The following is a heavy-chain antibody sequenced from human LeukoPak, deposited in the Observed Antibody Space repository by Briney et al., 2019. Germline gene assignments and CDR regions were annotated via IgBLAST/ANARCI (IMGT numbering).Heavy chain of an antibody. Sequence: GGSLRLSXAASGFTFDDYAMHWVRQAPGKGLEWVSLISGDGGSTYYADSVEGRFTISRDNSKNSLYLQMNSLRTEDTALYYRAKAPEGYCSGGSCYSVYFDYWGQGTLVTVSS. CDR2: ISGDGGST. CDR3: AKAPEGYCSGGSCYSVYFDY. V-gene: IGHV3-43*02. D-gene: IGHD2-15*01. J-gene: IGHJ4*02. CDR1: GFTFDDYA.